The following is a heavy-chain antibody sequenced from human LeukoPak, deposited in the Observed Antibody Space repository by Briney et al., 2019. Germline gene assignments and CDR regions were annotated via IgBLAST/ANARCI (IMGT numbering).Heavy chain of an antibody. J-gene: IGHJ3*02. CDR2: IYYSGST. Sequence: SQTLSLTCTVSGGSISSGGYYWSWIRQHPGKGLEWIGYIYYSGSTYYNPSLKSRVTISVDTSKNQFSLKLSSVTAADTAVYYCASDSFYVAPSDAFDIWGQGTMVTVSS. CDR1: GGSISSGGYY. V-gene: IGHV4-31*03. D-gene: IGHD5/OR15-5a*01. CDR3: ASDSFYVAPSDAFDI.